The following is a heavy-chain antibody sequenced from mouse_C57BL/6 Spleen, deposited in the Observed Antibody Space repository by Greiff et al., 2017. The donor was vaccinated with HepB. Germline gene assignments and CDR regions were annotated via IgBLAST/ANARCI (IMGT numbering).Heavy chain of an antibody. Sequence: QVQLQQPGAELVKPGASVKLSCKASGYTFTSYWMHWVKQRPGRGLEWIGRIDPNSGGTKYNEKFKGKATLTVDKPSSTTYMQHRSLTSEDSAVYYCARRPRLGAMDYWGQGTSVTVSS. D-gene: IGHD1-2*01. CDR2: IDPNSGGT. CDR1: GYTFTSYW. V-gene: IGHV1-72*01. J-gene: IGHJ4*01. CDR3: ARRPRLGAMDY.